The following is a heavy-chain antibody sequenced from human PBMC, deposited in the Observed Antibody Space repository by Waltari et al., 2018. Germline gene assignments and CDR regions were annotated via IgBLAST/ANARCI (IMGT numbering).Heavy chain of an antibody. J-gene: IGHJ3*02. D-gene: IGHD4-17*01. Sequence: QVQLVESGGGVVQPGRSLRLSCAASGFTFSSYAMHWVRQAPGKGLEWVAVISYDGSNKYYADSVKGRFTISRDNSKNTLYLQMNSLRAEDTAVYYCARDKHGDSTYDAFDIWGQGTMVTVSS. CDR1: GFTFSSYA. CDR2: ISYDGSNK. CDR3: ARDKHGDSTYDAFDI. V-gene: IGHV3-30-3*01.